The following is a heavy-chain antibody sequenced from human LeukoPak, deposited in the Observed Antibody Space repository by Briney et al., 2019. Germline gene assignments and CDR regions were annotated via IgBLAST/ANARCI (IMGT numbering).Heavy chain of an antibody. D-gene: IGHD3-22*01. Sequence: PGGSLRLSCAVSGFTFNYYDMHWVRQAPGKRLEWVSAIRTTGDTHYPDSVKGRFAMSREDAKNSVHLQMNTLRAGDTAVYYCARGVSYYYDNSGHPGWYFDLWGRGTLATVSS. CDR2: IRTTGDT. CDR3: ARGVSYYYDNSGHPGWYFDL. CDR1: GFTFNYYD. J-gene: IGHJ2*01. V-gene: IGHV3-13*01.